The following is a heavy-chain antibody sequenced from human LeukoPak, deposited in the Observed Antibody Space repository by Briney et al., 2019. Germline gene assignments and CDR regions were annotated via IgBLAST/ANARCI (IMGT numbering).Heavy chain of an antibody. Sequence: GGSLRLSCAASGFTFSSYAMSWVRQAPGKGLEWVSAISGSGGSTYYADSVKGRFTISRDNSKNTLYLQMNSLRAEDTAVYYCAKKRPYYYGSGTFGYFDYWGKGTTVTVSS. CDR1: GFTFSSYA. D-gene: IGHD3-10*01. V-gene: IGHV3-23*01. CDR3: AKKRPYYYGSGTFGYFDY. CDR2: ISGSGGST. J-gene: IGHJ4*03.